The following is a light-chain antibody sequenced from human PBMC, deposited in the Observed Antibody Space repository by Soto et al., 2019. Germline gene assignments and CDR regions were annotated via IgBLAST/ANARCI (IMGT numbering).Light chain of an antibody. CDR2: VTS. J-gene: IGKJ4*01. Sequence: DIQLTQSPSFLSASVGDRVTITCRASHGINNFLAWYQQKPGKAPQLLIYVTSTLQSGVPSRFSGSGSGTEFTLTISSLQPEDFATYYCQQLDSYPLTFGGGTKVEMK. CDR1: HGINNF. V-gene: IGKV1-9*01. CDR3: QQLDSYPLT.